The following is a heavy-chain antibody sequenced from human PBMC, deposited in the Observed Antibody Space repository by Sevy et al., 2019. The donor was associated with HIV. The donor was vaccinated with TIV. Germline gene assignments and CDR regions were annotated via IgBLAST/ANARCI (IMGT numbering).Heavy chain of an antibody. V-gene: IGHV4-59*08. D-gene: IGHD6-13*01. CDR2: IYYSWST. CDR3: ARHGVGIAAAVSFDY. CDR1: GGSVTSYY. Sequence: SETLSLTCTVSGGSVTSYYWSWIRQPPGKGLEWIGYIYYSWSTNYNPSLKSRVTISVDTSKNQFSLKLSSVTAADTAVYYCARHGVGIAAAVSFDYWGQGTLVTVSS. J-gene: IGHJ4*02.